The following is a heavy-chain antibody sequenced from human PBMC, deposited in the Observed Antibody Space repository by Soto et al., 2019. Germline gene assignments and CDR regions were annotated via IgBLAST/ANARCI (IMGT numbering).Heavy chain of an antibody. Sequence: QVQLVQSGAEVKKPGSSVKVSCKASGGTFSSYTISWVRQAPGQGLEWMGRIIPILGIANYAQKFQGRVTITADKSTRTAYMELSSLRSEDTAVYYCALHGEMATAPVVDYWGQGTLVTVSS. V-gene: IGHV1-69*02. J-gene: IGHJ4*02. CDR2: IIPILGIA. D-gene: IGHD5-18*01. CDR3: ALHGEMATAPVVDY. CDR1: GGTFSSYT.